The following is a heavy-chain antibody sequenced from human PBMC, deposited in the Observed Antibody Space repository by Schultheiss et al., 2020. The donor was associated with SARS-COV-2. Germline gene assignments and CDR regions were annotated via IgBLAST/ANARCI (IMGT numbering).Heavy chain of an antibody. J-gene: IGHJ4*02. CDR2: IYYSGST. CDR1: GGSISSGGYS. D-gene: IGHD3-3*01. V-gene: IGHV4-31*11. Sequence: SETLSLTCAVSGGSISSGGYSWSWIRQPPGKGLEWIGYIYYSGSTYYNPSLKSRVTISVDTSKNQFSLKLSSVTAADTAVYYCARAPGSTIFGVVTNFDYWGQGTLVTVSS. CDR3: ARAPGSTIFGVVTNFDY.